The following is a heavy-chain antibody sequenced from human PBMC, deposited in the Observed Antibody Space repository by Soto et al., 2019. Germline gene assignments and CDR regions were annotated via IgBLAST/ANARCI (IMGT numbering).Heavy chain of an antibody. V-gene: IGHV4-59*01. Sequence: PSETLSLTCTVSGGSISSYYWSWIRQPPGKGLEWIGYIYYSGSTNYNPSLKSRVTISVDTSKNQFSLKLSSVTAADTAVYYCARGGGYCSGGSCYGWFDPWGQGTLVTVSS. CDR2: IYYSGST. D-gene: IGHD2-15*01. CDR1: GGSISSYY. J-gene: IGHJ5*02. CDR3: ARGGGYCSGGSCYGWFDP.